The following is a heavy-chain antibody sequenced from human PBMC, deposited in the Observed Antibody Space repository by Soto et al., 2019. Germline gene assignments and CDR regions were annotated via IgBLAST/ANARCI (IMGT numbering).Heavy chain of an antibody. CDR2: ISSDGGDK. J-gene: IGHJ4*02. Sequence: QVQLVESGGGVVQPGRSPRLSCAASGFTFSNFGMHWVRQAPGKGLEWVAAISSDGGDKYYSHSVKDRFTISRDNSKNTLFLQMNSLRVEDTAVYYCVKGSEVARHELDDWGQGILVTVSS. V-gene: IGHV3-30*18. CDR3: VKGSEVARHELDD. CDR1: GFTFSNFG. D-gene: IGHD2-15*01.